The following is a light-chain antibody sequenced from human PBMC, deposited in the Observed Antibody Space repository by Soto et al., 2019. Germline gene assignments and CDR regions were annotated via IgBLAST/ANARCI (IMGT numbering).Light chain of an antibody. J-gene: IGKJ1*01. V-gene: IGKV1-9*01. CDR2: GSS. CDR3: KQVDSYPRT. CDR1: QGIGTY. Sequence: IQLTQSPSSLSASVGDRVTVTCRASQGIGTYLVWYQQKRGKAPTVLIYGSSTLQTGVQSRFSGTGSGTDFSLTISSLHPEDVATYYCKQVDSYPRTFGQGTKVDIK.